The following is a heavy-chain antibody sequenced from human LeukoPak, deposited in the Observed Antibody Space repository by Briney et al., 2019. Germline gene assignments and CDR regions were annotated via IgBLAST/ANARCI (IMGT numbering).Heavy chain of an antibody. CDR3: AKDGLWYQLLYYFDY. V-gene: IGHV3-23*01. CDR2: ISGSGGST. D-gene: IGHD2-2*01. Sequence: GGSLRLSCAASGFTFSSYAMSWVRQAPGKGLEWVSAISGSGGSTYYADSVKGRFTISRDNSKNTLYLQMNSLRAEDTAVYYCAKDGLWYQLLYYFDYWGQGTLVTVSS. J-gene: IGHJ4*02. CDR1: GFTFSSYA.